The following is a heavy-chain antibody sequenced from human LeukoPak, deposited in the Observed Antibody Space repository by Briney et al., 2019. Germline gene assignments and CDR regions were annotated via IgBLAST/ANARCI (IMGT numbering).Heavy chain of an antibody. CDR1: GYTFTSYG. J-gene: IGHJ4*02. CDR3: ARADQQLKDFDY. Sequence: ASVKVSCKASGYTFTSYGISWVRQAPGQGLEWMGWISAYNGNTNYAQKVQGRVTMTTDTSTSTAYMELRSLRSDDTAVYYCARADQQLKDFDYWGQGTLVTVSS. V-gene: IGHV1-18*01. CDR2: ISAYNGNT. D-gene: IGHD6-13*01.